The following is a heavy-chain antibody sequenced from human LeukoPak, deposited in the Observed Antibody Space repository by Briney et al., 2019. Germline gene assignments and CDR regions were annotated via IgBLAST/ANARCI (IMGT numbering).Heavy chain of an antibody. V-gene: IGHV1-18*01. CDR1: GYTFTSYG. J-gene: IGHJ4*02. CDR2: ISAYNGNT. D-gene: IGHD6-13*01. Sequence: ASVKVSCKASGYTFTSYGISWVRQAPGQGLEWMGWISAYNGNTNYAQKLQGRVTMTTDTSTSTAYMELRSLRSDDTAVYYCARVGPYSSSWYETKPYFDYWGQGTLVTVSS. CDR3: ARVGPYSSSWYETKPYFDY.